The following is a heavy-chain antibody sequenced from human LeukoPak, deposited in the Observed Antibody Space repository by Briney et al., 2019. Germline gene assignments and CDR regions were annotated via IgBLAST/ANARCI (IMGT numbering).Heavy chain of an antibody. CDR1: GGSLSSGGYY. J-gene: IGHJ4*02. V-gene: IGHV4-31*03. CDR2: IYYSGGT. Sequence: TLSLTRTVSGGSLSSGGYYWSWIRQHPGKGLEWIGYIYYSGGTYYNPSLKSRLTISVYTPKNQFSLKLSSVTAADTAVYYCARTLVTAFRHFDYWGQGTLVTVSS. CDR3: ARTLVTAFRHFDY. D-gene: IGHD2-21*02.